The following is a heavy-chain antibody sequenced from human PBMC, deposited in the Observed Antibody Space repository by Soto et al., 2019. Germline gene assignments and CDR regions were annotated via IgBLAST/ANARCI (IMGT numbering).Heavy chain of an antibody. CDR1: GDTSSNYG. D-gene: IGHD1-26*01. CDR2: ILPVFGTT. J-gene: IGHJ6*02. V-gene: IGHV1-69*06. Sequence: SVKVSCKASGDTSSNYGVSWVRQAPGQGLEWMGGILPVFGTTTYARNFQGRITITADKSTSTVYMELTSLRSDDTATYYCARDPDEGGGTDYPYYGMDVWDQGAAVTV. CDR3: ARDPDEGGGTDYPYYGMDV.